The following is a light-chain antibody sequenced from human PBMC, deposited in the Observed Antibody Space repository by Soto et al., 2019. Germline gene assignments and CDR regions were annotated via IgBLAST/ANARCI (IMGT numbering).Light chain of an antibody. V-gene: IGKV1-39*01. CDR3: QQSYSTPIT. Sequence: IQTTQSPSPLSASVGDRVTITCRASQSISSYLNWYQQKPGKAPKLLIYAASSLQSGVPSRFSGSGSGTDFTLTISSLQPEDFATYYCQQSYSTPITFGQGTRLEIK. J-gene: IGKJ5*01. CDR2: AAS. CDR1: QSISSY.